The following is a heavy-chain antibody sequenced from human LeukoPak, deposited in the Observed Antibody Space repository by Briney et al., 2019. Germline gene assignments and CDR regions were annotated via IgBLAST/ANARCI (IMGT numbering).Heavy chain of an antibody. V-gene: IGHV4-34*01. Sequence: SVTLSLTCAVYGGSFSGYYWSWIRQSPGKGLEWIGEINHSGSTNYNPSLKSRVTLSGDTSNNQFSLKLSSVTAADTAVYYCARARQYYFGSGSYGWWGQGTLVTVSS. D-gene: IGHD3-10*01. CDR3: ARARQYYFGSGSYGW. J-gene: IGHJ4*02. CDR1: GGSFSGYY. CDR2: INHSGST.